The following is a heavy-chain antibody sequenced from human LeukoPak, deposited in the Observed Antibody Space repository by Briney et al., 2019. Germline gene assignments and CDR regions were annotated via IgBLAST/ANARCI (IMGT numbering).Heavy chain of an antibody. D-gene: IGHD2-2*01. CDR2: ISAYNGNT. CDR1: GYTFTSYG. J-gene: IGHJ4*02. Sequence: ASVKVSCKASGYTFTSYGISWVRQAPGQGLEWMGWISAYNGNTNYVQKLQGRVTMTTDTSTSTAYMELRNLRSDDTAVYYCARASVLGYCSSTSCYESYFDYWGQGTLVTVSS. CDR3: ARASVLGYCSSTSCYESYFDY. V-gene: IGHV1-18*01.